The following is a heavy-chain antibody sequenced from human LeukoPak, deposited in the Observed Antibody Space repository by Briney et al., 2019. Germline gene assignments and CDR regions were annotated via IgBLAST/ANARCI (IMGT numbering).Heavy chain of an antibody. V-gene: IGHV4-34*01. D-gene: IGHD6-13*01. CDR2: INHSGST. J-gene: IGHJ3*02. Sequence: PSETLSLTCAVYGGSFSGYYWSWIRQPPGKGLEWIGEINHSGSTYYNPSLKSRVTISVDTSKNQFSLKLSSVTAADTAVYYCASQIAAAGDSAFDIWGQGTMVTVSS. CDR3: ASQIAAAGDSAFDI. CDR1: GGSFSGYY.